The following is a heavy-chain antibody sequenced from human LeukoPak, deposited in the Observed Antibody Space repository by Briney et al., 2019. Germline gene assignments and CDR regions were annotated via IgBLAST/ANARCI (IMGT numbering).Heavy chain of an antibody. CDR3: VEDSSDWSPDY. J-gene: IGHJ4*02. D-gene: IGHD6-19*01. Sequence: GGSLRLSCSASGFTFSSYAMHWVRQAPGKGLEYVSAISNDGGSTYYADFVKGRFTISRDNSKNTLYLQMSSLRAEDTAVYYCVEDSSDWSPDYWGQGTLVTVSS. V-gene: IGHV3-64D*06. CDR1: GFTFSSYA. CDR2: ISNDGGST.